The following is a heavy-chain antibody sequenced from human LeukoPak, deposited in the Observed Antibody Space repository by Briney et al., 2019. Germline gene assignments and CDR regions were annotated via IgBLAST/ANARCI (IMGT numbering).Heavy chain of an antibody. J-gene: IGHJ6*03. V-gene: IGHV1-24*01. CDR2: FDPEDGET. CDR1: GYTLTELS. D-gene: IGHD3-10*01. CDR3: ATSLITMVRGVTPYYYYYMDV. Sequence: GASVKVSCKVSGYTLTELSMHRVRQAPGKGLEWVGGFDPEDGETIYAQKFQGRVTMTEDTSTDTAYMELSSLRSEDTAVYYCATSLITMVRGVTPYYYYYMDVWGKGTTVTISS.